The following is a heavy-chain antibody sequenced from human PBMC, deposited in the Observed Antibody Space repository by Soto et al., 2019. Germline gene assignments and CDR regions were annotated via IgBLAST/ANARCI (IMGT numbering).Heavy chain of an antibody. Sequence: EVQLVESGGGLVQPGGSLRLSCAASGFTVSSNYMSWVRQAPGKGLEWVSVIYSGGSTYYADSVKGRFTISRDNSKNTLYLQMNSLRAEDTAVYYCARDAGGGDYGELYFDYWGQGTLDTVSS. CDR3: ARDAGGGDYGELYFDY. J-gene: IGHJ4*02. D-gene: IGHD4-17*01. CDR2: IYSGGST. CDR1: GFTVSSNY. V-gene: IGHV3-66*01.